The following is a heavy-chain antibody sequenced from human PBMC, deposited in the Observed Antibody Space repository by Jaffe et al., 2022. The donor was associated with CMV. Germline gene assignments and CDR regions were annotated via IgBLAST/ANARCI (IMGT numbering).Heavy chain of an antibody. V-gene: IGHV3-30*18. J-gene: IGHJ4*02. D-gene: IGHD6-19*01. CDR2: ISYDGGNK. Sequence: QVQLVESGGGVVQPGRSLRLSCVASGIALSIYAMHWVRQAPGKGLEWVAFISYDGGNKFYADSVKGRFTISRDNSKNTLYLEMNSLRTEDTAVYYCAKDWTSAVVLSSIPMGYFDYWGQGTVVTVSS. CDR1: GIALSIYA. CDR3: AKDWTSAVVLSSIPMGYFDY.